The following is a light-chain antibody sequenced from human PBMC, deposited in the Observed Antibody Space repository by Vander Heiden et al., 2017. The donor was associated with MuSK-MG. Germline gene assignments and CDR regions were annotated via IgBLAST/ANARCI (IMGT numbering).Light chain of an antibody. J-gene: IGLJ1*01. V-gene: IGLV3-21*04. CDR1: NIGSKS. CDR3: QVWDSSSDHPGV. CDR2: YDS. Sequence: SSVLTQPPSVSVAPGKTARLTCGGNNIGSKSVHWCQQKPGQAPVLVIYYDSDRPSGIPERFSGSNSGNTATLTISRVEAGDEADYYCQVWDSSSDHPGVFGTGTKVTVL.